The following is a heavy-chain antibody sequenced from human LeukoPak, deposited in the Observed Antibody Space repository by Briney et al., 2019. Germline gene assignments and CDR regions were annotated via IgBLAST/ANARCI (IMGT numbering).Heavy chain of an antibody. D-gene: IGHD2-21*02. CDR2: IWYDGSNK. V-gene: IGHV3-33*01. CDR1: GFIFSSYG. CDR3: ARDWHIVVVTAAGG. J-gene: IGHJ4*02. Sequence: GGSLRLSCEASGFIFSSYGMHWVRQAPGKGLEWLAVIWYDGSNKYYAESVTGRFTISRDNSKNTLYLQMNSLRAEDTAVYYCARDWHIVVVTAAGGWGQGTLVTVSS.